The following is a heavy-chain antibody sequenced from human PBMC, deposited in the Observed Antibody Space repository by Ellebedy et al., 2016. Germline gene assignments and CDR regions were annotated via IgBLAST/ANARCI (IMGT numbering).Heavy chain of an antibody. Sequence: GESLKISXKGSGYSFTSYWISWVRQMPGKGLEWMGRIDPSDSYTNYSPSFQGHVTISADKSISTAYLQWSSLKASDTAMYYCARRRSAAAGKGLWGQGTLVTGSS. CDR3: ARRRSAAAGKGL. D-gene: IGHD6-13*01. V-gene: IGHV5-10-1*01. J-gene: IGHJ4*02. CDR1: GYSFTSYW. CDR2: IDPSDSYT.